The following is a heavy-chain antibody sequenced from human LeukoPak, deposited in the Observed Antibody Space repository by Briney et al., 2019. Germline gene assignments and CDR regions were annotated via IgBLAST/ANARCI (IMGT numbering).Heavy chain of an antibody. Sequence: ETLSLTCTVSGDSVSNGNFYWGGIRQPPGKGLEWIGSIYYSGSTYYNPLLNSRVTISGDPSKNQFSLKLSSVTAADTAVYYCARLGWWDSWGQGTLVTVSS. D-gene: IGHD2-15*01. V-gene: IGHV4-39*01. J-gene: IGHJ4*02. CDR2: IYYSGST. CDR3: ARLGWWDS. CDR1: GDSVSNGNFY.